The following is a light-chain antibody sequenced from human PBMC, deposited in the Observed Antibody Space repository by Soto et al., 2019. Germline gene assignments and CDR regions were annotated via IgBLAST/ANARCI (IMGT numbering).Light chain of an antibody. J-gene: IGLJ6*01. V-gene: IGLV2-23*01. Sequence: QSVLTQPASVSGSPGQSITISCTGTSSDVGSYNLVSWYQQHPGKVPQLMIYEGTKRPSGVSNRFSGSKSGNTASLTISGLQADDEADYYRCSYAPGSTYAFGTGTKLTGL. CDR2: EGT. CDR1: SSDVGSYNL. CDR3: CSYAPGSTYA.